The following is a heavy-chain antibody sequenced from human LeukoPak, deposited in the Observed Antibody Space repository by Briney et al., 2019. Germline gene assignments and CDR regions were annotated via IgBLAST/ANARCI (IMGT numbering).Heavy chain of an antibody. CDR3: ARGGYYGSGNDFRFDP. J-gene: IGHJ5*02. CDR1: GGSISSSSYY. Sequence: SETLSLTCTVSGGSISSSSYYWGWIRQPPGKGLEWIGSIYYSGSTYYNPSLKSRVTISVDTSKNQFSLKLSSVTAADTAVYCCARGGYYGSGNDFRFDPWGQGTLVTVSS. D-gene: IGHD3-10*01. V-gene: IGHV4-39*07. CDR2: IYYSGST.